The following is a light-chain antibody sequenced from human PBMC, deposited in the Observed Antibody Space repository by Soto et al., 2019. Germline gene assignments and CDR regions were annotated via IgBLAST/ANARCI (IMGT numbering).Light chain of an antibody. CDR2: GSS. CDR1: SSNIGAGYD. V-gene: IGLV1-40*01. J-gene: IGLJ2*01. Sequence: QSVLTQPPSVSGAPGQRVTISCTGSSSNIGAGYDVHWYQQLPGTAPKLLIYGSSNRPSGVPDRFSGSKSGTSASLAITGLHAEDEADYYCQSYDSSLSGVVFGGGTKLTVL. CDR3: QSYDSSLSGVV.